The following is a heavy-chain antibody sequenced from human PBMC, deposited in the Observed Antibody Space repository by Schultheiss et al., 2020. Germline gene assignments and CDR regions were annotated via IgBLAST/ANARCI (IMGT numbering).Heavy chain of an antibody. V-gene: IGHV3-30*18. J-gene: IGHJ6*02. CDR3: AKDQAGYCFSSNCFNGMDV. Sequence: GGSLRLSCAASGYAFSSHGMHWVRQAPGKGLEWVTFISYDGSNEYYVDSVKGRFTISRDNSKNTLYLQMNSLRGEDTAVYYCAKDQAGYCFSSNCFNGMDVWGQGTTVTVS. CDR1: GYAFSSHG. D-gene: IGHD2-2*01. CDR2: ISYDGSNE.